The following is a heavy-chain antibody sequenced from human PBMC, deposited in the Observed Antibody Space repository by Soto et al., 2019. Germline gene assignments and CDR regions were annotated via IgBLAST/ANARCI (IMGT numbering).Heavy chain of an antibody. V-gene: IGHV3-9*02. CDR1: GFTSDDYA. D-gene: IGHD1-26*01. CDR3: AKSNSGTYGGLDY. CDR2: ITWNSGSI. J-gene: IGHJ4*02. Sequence: SGGSLRLSCAASGFTSDDYAIHWVRQAPGKGLEWVSFITWNSGSIGYADSVKGRFTISRDNAKNSLYLQVNSLRAEDTALYYCAKSNSGTYGGLDYWGQGTLVTVS.